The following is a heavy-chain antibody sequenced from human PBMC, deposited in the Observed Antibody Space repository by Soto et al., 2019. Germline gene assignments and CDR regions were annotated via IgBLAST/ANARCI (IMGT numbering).Heavy chain of an antibody. V-gene: IGHV3-43*01. CDR1: GFTFSSYA. J-gene: IGHJ4*02. CDR2: ISWGGSTT. D-gene: IGHD5-12*01. Sequence: PGGSLRLSCAASGFTFSSYAMSWVRQAPGKGLEWVSVISWGGSTTYYGDSVKGRFTISRDNNKNSLYLEMKSLRTEDTALYYCAKDIGYSGYGPFDYWGQGTLVTVSS. CDR3: AKDIGYSGYGPFDY.